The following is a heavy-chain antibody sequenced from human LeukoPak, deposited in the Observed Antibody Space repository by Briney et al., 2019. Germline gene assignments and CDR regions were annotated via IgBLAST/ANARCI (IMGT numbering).Heavy chain of an antibody. CDR2: INSGGGST. D-gene: IGHD5-12*01. CDR3: AKRLEVVATTIDY. CDR1: GFTFSSHA. J-gene: IGHJ4*02. V-gene: IGHV3-23*01. Sequence: HAGGSLRLSCAASGFTFSSHAMNWVRQAPGKGLEWVSGINSGGGSTYYADSVKGRFTISRDNSKNTLYLQMNSLRGEDTAVYYCAKRLEVVATTIDYWGQGTLVTVSS.